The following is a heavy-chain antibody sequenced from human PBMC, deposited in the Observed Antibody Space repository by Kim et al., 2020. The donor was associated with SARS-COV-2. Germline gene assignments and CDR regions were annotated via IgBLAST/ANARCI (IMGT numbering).Heavy chain of an antibody. CDR2: K. J-gene: IGHJ6*02. CDR3: ARTPSYYYGMDV. V-gene: IGHV3-33*01. Sequence: KYYADAVKGRFTISRENSKNRLYLRMNHLRAEDTAVYYCARTPSYYYGMDVWGQGTTVTVSS.